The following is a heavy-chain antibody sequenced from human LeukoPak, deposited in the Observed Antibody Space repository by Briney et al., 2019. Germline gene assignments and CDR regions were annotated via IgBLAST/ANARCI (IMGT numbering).Heavy chain of an antibody. D-gene: IGHD1-26*01. V-gene: IGHV1-46*01. CDR1: GYTFTSYY. CDR3: ARGGGTEWELPPAEYFQH. CDR2: INPSGGST. Sequence: ASVKVSCKASGYTFTSYYMHWVRQAPGQGLEWMGIINPSGGSTSYAQKFQGGVTMTRDTSTSTVYMELSSLRSEDTAVYYCARGGGTEWELPPAEYFQHWGQGTLVTVSS. J-gene: IGHJ1*01.